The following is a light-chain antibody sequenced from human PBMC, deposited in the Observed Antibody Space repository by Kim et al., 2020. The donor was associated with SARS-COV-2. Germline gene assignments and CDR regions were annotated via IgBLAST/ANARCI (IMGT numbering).Light chain of an antibody. Sequence: GPRVTISGSGSSSNIGSNTVNWYQQLPGTAPKLLIYSHNQRPSGVPDRLSGSKSGTSASLAISGLQSEDEADYYCAAWDDSLNGVVFGGGTQLTVL. V-gene: IGLV1-44*01. CDR2: SHN. CDR1: SSNIGSNT. J-gene: IGLJ2*01. CDR3: AAWDDSLNGVV.